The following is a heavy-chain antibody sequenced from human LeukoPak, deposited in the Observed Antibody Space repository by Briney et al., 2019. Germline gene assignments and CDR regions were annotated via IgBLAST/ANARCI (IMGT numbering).Heavy chain of an antibody. Sequence: PSETLSLTCTVSGGSISSSSYYWGWIRQPPGKGLEWIGSIYYSGSTYYNPSLKSRVTISVDTSKNQFSLKLSSVTAADTAVYYCARGALRGSDYWGQGTLVTVSS. CDR3: ARGALRGSDY. CDR2: IYYSGST. V-gene: IGHV4-39*07. D-gene: IGHD3-10*01. CDR1: GGSISSSSYY. J-gene: IGHJ4*02.